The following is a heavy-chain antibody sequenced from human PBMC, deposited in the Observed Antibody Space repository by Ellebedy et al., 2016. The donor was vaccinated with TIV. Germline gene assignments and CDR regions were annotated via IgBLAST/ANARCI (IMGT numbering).Heavy chain of an antibody. CDR2: INPDSGGT. V-gene: IGHV1-2*02. CDR1: GYTFTAYY. CDR3: ARVRRGSSGLDV. D-gene: IGHD6-25*01. J-gene: IGHJ6*02. Sequence: ASVKVSCKASGYTFTAYYMHWVRQAPGQGLEWMGWINPDSGGTNFAQKFQGRVTVTRDTSVNTAYMELSRLESDDTAVYHCARVRRGSSGLDVWGQGTTVTVS.